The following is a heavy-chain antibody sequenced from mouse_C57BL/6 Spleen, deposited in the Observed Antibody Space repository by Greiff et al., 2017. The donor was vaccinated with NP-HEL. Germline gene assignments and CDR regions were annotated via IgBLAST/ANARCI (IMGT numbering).Heavy chain of an antibody. J-gene: IGHJ2*01. V-gene: IGHV1-62-2*01. CDR1: GYTFTEYT. D-gene: IGHD2-3*01. Sequence: VKLQESGAELVKPGASVKLSCKASGYTFTEYTIHWVKQRSGQGLEWIGWFYPGSGSIKYNEKFKDKATLTADKSSRTVYMELRRLTSEDSSVYVCAGHEPGWGVDYWGQGTTLTVSS. CDR2: FYPGSGSI. CDR3: AGHEPGWGVDY.